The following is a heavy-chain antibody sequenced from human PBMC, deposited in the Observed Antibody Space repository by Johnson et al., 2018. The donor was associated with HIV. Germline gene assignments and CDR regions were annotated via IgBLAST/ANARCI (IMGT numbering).Heavy chain of an antibody. CDR2: IKQDGSEK. CDR3: ARALGLEVCAFDI. J-gene: IGHJ3*02. CDR1: GFTFSNYW. V-gene: IGHV3-7*05. Sequence: VQLVESGGGLVQPGGSLRLSCAASGFTFSNYWMSWVRQAPGKGLEWVANIKQDGSEKYYVDSVKGRFTISRDNAKNSLYLQMNSMRAEDTAVYYCARALGLEVCAFDIWGQGTMVTVSS. D-gene: IGHD2-8*01.